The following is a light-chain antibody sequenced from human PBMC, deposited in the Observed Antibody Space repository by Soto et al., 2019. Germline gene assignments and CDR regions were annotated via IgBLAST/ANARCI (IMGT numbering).Light chain of an antibody. V-gene: IGKV1-17*01. CDR1: QDIRND. J-gene: IGKJ2*01. CDR2: AAS. CDR3: LQHNSYPHT. Sequence: DIQMTQSPSSLSASVGDRVTIACRASQDIRNDLVWYQQKPGKAPKRLIYAASSLQSGVPSRFSGSGSGTEFTLTISSLQPEDFATYYCLQHNSYPHTFGQGTKLEIK.